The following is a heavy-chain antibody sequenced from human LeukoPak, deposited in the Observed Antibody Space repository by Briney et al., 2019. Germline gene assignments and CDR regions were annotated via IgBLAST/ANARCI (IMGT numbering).Heavy chain of an antibody. CDR3: ARSAEWLRNAFDI. J-gene: IGHJ3*02. D-gene: IGHD5-12*01. CDR2: MHNSGSS. Sequence: SETLSLSCSVSGASTSHFYWNWIRQPPGKGLEWIGYMHNSGSSKHNPSLKSRVTISIDTSKNQFSLQLTSVTAADTAIYYCARSAEWLRNAFDIWGQGTMVSVSS. V-gene: IGHV4-59*01. CDR1: GASTSHFY.